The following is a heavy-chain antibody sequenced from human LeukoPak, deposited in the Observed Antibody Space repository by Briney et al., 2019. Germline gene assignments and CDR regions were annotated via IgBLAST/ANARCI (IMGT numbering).Heavy chain of an antibody. Sequence: SETLSLTCTVSGGSIRSSYYYWGWIRQPPGKGLEWIGSIYDSGSTYYNPSLKSRVTISVDKSKNQFSLKLSSVTAADTAVYYCATIGWGGVAAAGTFDYWGQGTLVTVSS. V-gene: IGHV4-39*07. CDR3: ATIGWGGVAAAGTFDY. CDR1: GGSIRSSYYY. J-gene: IGHJ4*02. CDR2: IYDSGST. D-gene: IGHD6-13*01.